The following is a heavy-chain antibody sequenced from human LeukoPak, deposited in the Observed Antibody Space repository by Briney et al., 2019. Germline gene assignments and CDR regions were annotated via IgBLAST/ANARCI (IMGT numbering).Heavy chain of an antibody. CDR1: GGSISSSDYY. CDR2: IYYSGST. Sequence: SETLSLTCTVSGGSISSSDYYWSWIRQPPGKGLEWIGYIYYSGSTYYNPSLKSRVTISVDTSKNQFSLKLSSVTAADTAVYYCARDTRSTSSTMYYYYYYMDVWGKGTTVTVSS. D-gene: IGHD2-2*01. V-gene: IGHV4-30-4*08. CDR3: ARDTRSTSSTMYYYYYYMDV. J-gene: IGHJ6*03.